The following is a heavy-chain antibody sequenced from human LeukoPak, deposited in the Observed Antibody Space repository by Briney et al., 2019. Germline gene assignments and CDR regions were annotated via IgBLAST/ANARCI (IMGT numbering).Heavy chain of an antibody. Sequence: ASVKVSCKASGGTFSSYAISWVRQAPGQGLEWTGRIIPIFGTANYAQKFQGRVTITTDESTSTAYMELSSLRSEDTAVYYCATRGYYYYMDVWGKGTTVTVSS. D-gene: IGHD5-12*01. J-gene: IGHJ6*03. CDR1: GGTFSSYA. CDR3: ATRGYYYYMDV. CDR2: IIPIFGTA. V-gene: IGHV1-69*05.